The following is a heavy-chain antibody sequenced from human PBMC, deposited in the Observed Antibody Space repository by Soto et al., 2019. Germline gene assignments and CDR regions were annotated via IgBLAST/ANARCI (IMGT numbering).Heavy chain of an antibody. CDR3: ARTIFEVVTHSSYRDV. CDR1: GFTFSSYW. CDR2: IKQDGNDL. J-gene: IGHJ6*03. D-gene: IGHD3-3*01. V-gene: IGHV3-7*01. Sequence: EVQLVDSGGGLVQRGGSLRLSCAASGFTFSSYWMSWVRQAPEKGLEWVANIKQDGNDLYFVDSVKGRFTMSRDNAKNSLYLHMSSLRAEDTGVYYCARTIFEVVTHSSYRDVWGKGTTVTVSS.